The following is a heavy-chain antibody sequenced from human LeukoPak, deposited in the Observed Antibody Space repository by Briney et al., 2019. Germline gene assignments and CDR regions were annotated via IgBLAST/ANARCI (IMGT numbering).Heavy chain of an antibody. CDR1: GYTFTSYD. CDR2: MSPNSGDT. Sequence: ASVKVSCKASGYTFTSYDFNWVRQATGQRPEWMGWMSPNSGDTGYAQKFQDRVTMTRNTSISTAYMELSSLRSDDTAVYYRARGPPNWGYDYWGPGTLVTVSS. J-gene: IGHJ4*02. D-gene: IGHD7-27*01. V-gene: IGHV1-8*01. CDR3: ARGPPNWGYDY.